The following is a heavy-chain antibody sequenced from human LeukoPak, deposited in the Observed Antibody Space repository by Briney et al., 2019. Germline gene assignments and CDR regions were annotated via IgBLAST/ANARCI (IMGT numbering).Heavy chain of an antibody. J-gene: IGHJ4*02. D-gene: IGHD1-26*01. Sequence: GGSLRLSCAASGFDFHNYVIHWVRQAPGKGLEWVAVISYDGSNKYYADSVKGRFTISRDNSKNTLYLQMNSLRAEDTAVYYCARDRVGATDYFDYWGQGTLVTVSS. CDR1: GFDFHNYV. V-gene: IGHV3-30-3*01. CDR2: ISYDGSNK. CDR3: ARDRVGATDYFDY.